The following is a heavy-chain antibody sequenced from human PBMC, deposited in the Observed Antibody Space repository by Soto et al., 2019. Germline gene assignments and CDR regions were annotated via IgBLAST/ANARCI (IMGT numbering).Heavy chain of an antibody. V-gene: IGHV1-46*01. CDR3: ARVRYSGSYSVTGAFDI. D-gene: IGHD1-26*01. CDR2: INPSGGST. Sequence: ASVKVSCKASGYTFTSYYMHWVRQAPGQGLEWMGIINPSGGSTSYAQKFQGRVTMTRDTSTSTVYMELSSLRSEDTAVYYCARVRYSGSYSVTGAFDIWGQGTMVTVSS. J-gene: IGHJ3*02. CDR1: GYTFTSYY.